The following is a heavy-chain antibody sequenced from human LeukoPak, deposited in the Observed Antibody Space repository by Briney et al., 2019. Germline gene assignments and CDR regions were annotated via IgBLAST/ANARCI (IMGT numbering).Heavy chain of an antibody. CDR1: GGSISSGGYY. Sequence: PSQTLSLTCTVSGGSISSGGYYWSWIRQHPGKGLEWIGYIYYSGSTYYNPSLKSRVTISVDTSKNQFSLKLSSVTAADTAVYYCARGRRGYSYGYNYYYYGMDVWGQGTTVTVSS. D-gene: IGHD5-18*01. J-gene: IGHJ6*02. CDR2: IYYSGST. CDR3: ARGRRGYSYGYNYYYYGMDV. V-gene: IGHV4-31*03.